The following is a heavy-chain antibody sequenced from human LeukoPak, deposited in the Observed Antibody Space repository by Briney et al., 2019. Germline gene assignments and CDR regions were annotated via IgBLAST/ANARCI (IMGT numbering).Heavy chain of an antibody. J-gene: IGHJ4*02. Sequence: GGSLRLSCAAPGFTFSSYEMIWVRQPPGTGLEWVSYIGGSGRTIFYAGSVKGRFTISRDNAKNSLYLQMNSLRAEDTAVYYCATLIVGGGDHWGQGTLVTVSS. CDR3: ATLIVGGGDH. V-gene: IGHV3-48*03. D-gene: IGHD1-26*01. CDR2: IGGSGRTI. CDR1: GFTFSSYE.